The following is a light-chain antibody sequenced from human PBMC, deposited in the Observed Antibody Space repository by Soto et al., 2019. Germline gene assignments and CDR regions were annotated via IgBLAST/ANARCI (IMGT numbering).Light chain of an antibody. CDR3: SSYSSISYVI. J-gene: IGLJ2*01. CDR2: DVS. V-gene: IGLV2-14*01. Sequence: QSVLTQPASVSGSPGQSITISCTGTTSDVGAYNYVSWYQQHPGEAPRLMIYDVSYRLSGVSNRFSGSKSGNTASLTISGLRAEDEADYYCSSYSSISYVIFGGGTKLTVL. CDR1: TSDVGAYNY.